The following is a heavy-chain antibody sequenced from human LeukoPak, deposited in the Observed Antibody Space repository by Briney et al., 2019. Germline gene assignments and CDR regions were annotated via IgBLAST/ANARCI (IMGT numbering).Heavy chain of an antibody. CDR2: TYYRSKWYN. D-gene: IGHD2-15*01. CDR1: GDSVSSNSAA. CDR3: ARSVGYCSGGSCYSRNWFDP. Sequence: SQTLSLTCAISGDSVSSNSAAWNWIRQSPSRGLEWLGRTYYRSKWYNDYAVSVKSRITINPDTSKNQFSLQLNSVTPEGTAVYYCARSVGYCSGGSCYSRNWFDPWGQGTLVTVSS. J-gene: IGHJ5*02. V-gene: IGHV6-1*01.